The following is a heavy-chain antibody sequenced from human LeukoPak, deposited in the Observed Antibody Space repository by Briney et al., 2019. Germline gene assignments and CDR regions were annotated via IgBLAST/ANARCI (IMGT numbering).Heavy chain of an antibody. D-gene: IGHD1-26*01. V-gene: IGHV3-23*01. CDR1: GITFSSYA. J-gene: IGHJ4*02. CDR3: AKEGGSDSDPFDY. Sequence: TGGSLSLSTAASGITFSSYAMSWVRQAPGKGLEWVSAISGSGGSTYYADSVKGRFTISRDNSKNTLYLQMNSLRAEDTAVYYCAKEGGSDSDPFDYWGQGTLVTVSS. CDR2: ISGSGGST.